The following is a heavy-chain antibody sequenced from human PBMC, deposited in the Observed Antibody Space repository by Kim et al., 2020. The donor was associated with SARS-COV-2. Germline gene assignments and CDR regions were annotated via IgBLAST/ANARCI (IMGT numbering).Heavy chain of an antibody. V-gene: IGHV3-11*06. Sequence: KGRFTISRDNAKNSLYRQMNSLRAEDMAVYYCARDYSPPHYYDSSGYFDYWGQGTLVTVSS. D-gene: IGHD3-22*01. CDR3: ARDYSPPHYYDSSGYFDY. J-gene: IGHJ4*02.